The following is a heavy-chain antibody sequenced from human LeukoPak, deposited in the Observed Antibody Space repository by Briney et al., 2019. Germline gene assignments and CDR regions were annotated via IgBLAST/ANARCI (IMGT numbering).Heavy chain of an antibody. D-gene: IGHD3-22*01. CDR2: TSHDGSNE. Sequence: PGGSLRLSCAASGLTFSSYAMHWVRQAPGKGLEWMAVTSHDGSNEYYADSVKGRFTISRDNSKNTVYLQMSSLRPEDTAVYFCANAPYYYDSSGYHYVKYLDYWGPGAVVTVSS. J-gene: IGHJ4*02. CDR1: GLTFSSYA. V-gene: IGHV3-30*18. CDR3: ANAPYYYDSSGYHYVKYLDY.